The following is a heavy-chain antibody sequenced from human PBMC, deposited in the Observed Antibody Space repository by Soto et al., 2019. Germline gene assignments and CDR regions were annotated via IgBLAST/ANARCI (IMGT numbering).Heavy chain of an antibody. CDR1: GYNFSSDW. CDR2: IYPGDSDT. D-gene: IGHD6-13*01. J-gene: IGHJ1*01. CDR3: ARVGATWYGYFHH. V-gene: IGHV5-51*01. Sequence: GESLKISCKGSGYNFSSDWIGWVRQMPGKSLEWMGIIYPGDSDTRYSPSFQGQVTISADNSISTAYLQWSSLKASDSAIYYCARVGATWYGYFHHWGQGTLVTVSS.